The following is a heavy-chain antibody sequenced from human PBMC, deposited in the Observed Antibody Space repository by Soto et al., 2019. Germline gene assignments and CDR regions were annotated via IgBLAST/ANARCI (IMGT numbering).Heavy chain of an antibody. D-gene: IGHD5-18*01. J-gene: IGHJ4*02. CDR3: AREYTYGSNFFDC. Sequence: PSETLSLTCTVSGGSISSAAYYGRWIRQHPGKGLEWIGYISHSGSTYYNPSLKSRVIISVDTSKNQFSLSLTSVTAADTAVYYCAREYTYGSNFFDCWGQGALVTVSS. V-gene: IGHV4-31*03. CDR2: ISHSGST. CDR1: GGSISSAAYY.